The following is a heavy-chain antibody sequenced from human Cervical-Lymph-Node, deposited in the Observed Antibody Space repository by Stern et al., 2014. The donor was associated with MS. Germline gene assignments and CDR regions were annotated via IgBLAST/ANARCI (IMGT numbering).Heavy chain of an antibody. D-gene: IGHD5-18*01. CDR3: ARDINSYGLDY. V-gene: IGHV3-11*01. J-gene: IGHJ4*02. CDR2: ISDTGTKI. CDR1: GFSFSDYD. Sequence: VQLVESGGGLVKPGGSLRLSCAASGFSFSDYDMNWIRQPTGKGLEWLSYISDTGTKIYYADSVKGRFTISRDNAKRSLYLEMNGLTVDDTAVYYCARDINSYGLDYWGQGTPVIVSS.